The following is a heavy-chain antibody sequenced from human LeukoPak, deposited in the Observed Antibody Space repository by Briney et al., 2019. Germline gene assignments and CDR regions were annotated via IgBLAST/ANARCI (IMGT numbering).Heavy chain of an antibody. Sequence: GGSLRLSCAASGFTFSSYAMSWVRQAPGKGLEWVSAISGSGGSAYYADSVKGRFTISRDNSKNTLYLQMNSLRAEDTAVYYCAKTRIAVAGPYYFDYWGQGTLVTVSS. CDR2: ISGSGGSA. J-gene: IGHJ4*02. V-gene: IGHV3-23*01. CDR3: AKTRIAVAGPYYFDY. D-gene: IGHD6-19*01. CDR1: GFTFSSYA.